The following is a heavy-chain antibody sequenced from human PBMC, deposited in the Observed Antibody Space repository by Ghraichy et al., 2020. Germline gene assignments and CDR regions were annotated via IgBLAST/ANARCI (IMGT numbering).Heavy chain of an antibody. J-gene: IGHJ4*02. CDR3: AIREGGDSGSYSVPDY. V-gene: IGHV1-2*02. CDR1: GYTFTGYY. CDR2: INPNSGGT. Sequence: ASVKVSCKASGYTFTGYYMHWVRQAPGQGLEWMGWINPNSGGTNYAQKFQGRVTMTRDTSISTAYMELSRLRSDDTAVYYCAIREGGDSGSYSVPDYWGQGTLVTVSS. D-gene: IGHD1-26*01.